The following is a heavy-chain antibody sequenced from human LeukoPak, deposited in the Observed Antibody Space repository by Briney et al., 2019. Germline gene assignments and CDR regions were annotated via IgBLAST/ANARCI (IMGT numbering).Heavy chain of an antibody. V-gene: IGHV3-23*01. D-gene: IGHD3-3*02. CDR2: GGGSGGST. J-gene: IGHJ4*02. Sequence: GGSLRLFCAASVFTFSSFAMSWVRQAPGEGLECVASGGGSGGSTKCGDCVKRQFTISRDSSNNMVYLQMNSLRAEDTATYYCAKDRRHISNFGFYFEYWGQGTLVTVSS. CDR3: AKDRRHISNFGFYFEY. CDR1: VFTFSSFA.